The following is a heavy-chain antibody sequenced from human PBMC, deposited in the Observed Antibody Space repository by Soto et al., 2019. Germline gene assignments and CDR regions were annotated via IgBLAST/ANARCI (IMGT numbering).Heavy chain of an antibody. Sequence: QVQLQESGPGLVKPSGTLSLTCAVSGGSISSSNWWSWVRQPPGEGLEWIGEIYHSGSTNYNPSLKSRVTISVDKSKNQFSLKLSSVTAADTAVYYCARSSSDIMPYYYYGMDVWGQGTTVTVSS. CDR1: GGSISSSNW. V-gene: IGHV4-4*02. J-gene: IGHJ6*02. D-gene: IGHD6-6*01. CDR3: ARSSSDIMPYYYYGMDV. CDR2: IYHSGST.